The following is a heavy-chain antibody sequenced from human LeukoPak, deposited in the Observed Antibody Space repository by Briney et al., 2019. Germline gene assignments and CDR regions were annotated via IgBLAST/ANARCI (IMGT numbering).Heavy chain of an antibody. CDR2: IIPILGIA. V-gene: IGHV1-69*04. J-gene: IGHJ3*02. Sequence: GASVKVSCKASGGTFSSYAISWVRQAPGQGLEWMGRIIPILGIANYAQKFQGRVTITADKSTSTAYMELSSLRSEDTAVYYCARPPHKYYYDSSGYLPDAFDIWGQGTMVTVSS. CDR3: ARPPHKYYYDSSGYLPDAFDI. CDR1: GGTFSSYA. D-gene: IGHD3-22*01.